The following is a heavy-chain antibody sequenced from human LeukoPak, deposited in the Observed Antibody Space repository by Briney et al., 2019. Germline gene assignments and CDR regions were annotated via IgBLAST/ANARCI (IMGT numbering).Heavy chain of an antibody. V-gene: IGHV3-15*01. CDR2: LKSKADVGTI. J-gene: IGHJ1*01. CDR3: TTDRLFFQH. CDR1: GFNISNAW. Sequence: GGSLRLSCEALGFNISNAWMSWVRQTPGKGLEWVGRLKSKADVGTIDFAAPVTDRFTISRDDSKNLMHLQLNSLKTEDSGVYFCTTDRLFFQHWGQGTVVTVS. D-gene: IGHD4/OR15-4a*01.